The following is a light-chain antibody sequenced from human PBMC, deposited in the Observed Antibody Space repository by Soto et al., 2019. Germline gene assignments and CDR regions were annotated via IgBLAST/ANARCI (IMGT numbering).Light chain of an antibody. Sequence: IQMTQSPSSLSVSVTDRVTITCRASRDIGNDLGWYQQRPGEAPELLLYAASTLRSGVPSRFSGSGSGTQFTLTINNLQPEDSATYFCLQDHDYPWTFGHGTKVEV. CDR3: LQDHDYPWT. V-gene: IGKV1-6*02. CDR2: AAS. J-gene: IGKJ1*01. CDR1: RDIGND.